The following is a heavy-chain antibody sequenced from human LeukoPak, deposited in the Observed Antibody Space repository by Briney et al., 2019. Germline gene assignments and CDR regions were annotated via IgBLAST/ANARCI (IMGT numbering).Heavy chain of an antibody. Sequence: AGGSLRLSCAASGFTFSSYAMSWVRQAPGKGLEWVSAISDSGGSTYDADSVKGRSTISRDNSKNTLYLQMNSLRAEDTAVYYCAKDTSIGRYCTNGVCSPFDYWGQGTLVTVSS. V-gene: IGHV3-23*01. CDR3: AKDTSIGRYCTNGVCSPFDY. J-gene: IGHJ4*02. D-gene: IGHD2-8*01. CDR2: ISDSGGST. CDR1: GFTFSSYA.